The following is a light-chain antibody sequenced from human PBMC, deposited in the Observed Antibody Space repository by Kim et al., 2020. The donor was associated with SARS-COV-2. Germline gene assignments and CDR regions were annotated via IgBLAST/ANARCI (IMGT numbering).Light chain of an antibody. J-gene: IGLJ1*01. Sequence: QSALTQPASVSAFPGQSITVSCTGTTGDVGAYNHVSWYQQHPGKVPRLMIYDVTKRPSGVSSRFSGSKSGNTASLTISGLQAEDEADYYCNSYTTSNTYVFGTGTKAPS. CDR3: NSYTTSNTYV. CDR2: DVT. V-gene: IGLV2-14*03. CDR1: TGDVGAYNH.